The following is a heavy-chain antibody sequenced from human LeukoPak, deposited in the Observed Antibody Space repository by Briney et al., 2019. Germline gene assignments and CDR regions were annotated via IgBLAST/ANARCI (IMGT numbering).Heavy chain of an antibody. J-gene: IGHJ4*02. CDR2: INPNSGGT. V-gene: IGHV1-2*02. CDR3: ARGLAKMVRGVIGY. D-gene: IGHD3-10*01. CDR1: GYTFTGYF. Sequence: ASVTVSCKASGYTFTGYFMHWVRQAPGQGREWMGWINPNSGGTNYAQKFQGRVTMTRDTSISTAYMELSRLRSDDTAVYYCARGLAKMVRGVIGYWGQGTLVTVSS.